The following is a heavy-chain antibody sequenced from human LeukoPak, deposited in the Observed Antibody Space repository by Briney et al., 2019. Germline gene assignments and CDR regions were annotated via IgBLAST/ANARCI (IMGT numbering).Heavy chain of an antibody. CDR3: ARGDDFSGDH. CDR2: IHPEGNEK. CDR1: GFTFSNFW. D-gene: IGHD1-1*01. V-gene: IGHV3-7*04. J-gene: IGHJ4*02. Sequence: GGSLRLSCATSGFTFSNFWMSWVRQAPGRGLEWVANIHPEGNEKYHVESVKGRFTISRDNTRDLLFMQMNGVRVEDTAVYYCARGDDFSGDHWGQGTLVTVSS.